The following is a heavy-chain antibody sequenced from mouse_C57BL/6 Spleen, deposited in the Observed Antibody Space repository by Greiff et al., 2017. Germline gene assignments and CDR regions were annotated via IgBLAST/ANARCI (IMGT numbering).Heavy chain of an antibody. CDR1: GFTFSDYG. D-gene: IGHD1-1*01. CDR2: ISSGSSTI. J-gene: IGHJ2*01. CDR3: ARHTTVGGDYFDY. V-gene: IGHV5-17*01. Sequence: EVQLVESGGGLVKPGGSLKLSCAASGFTFSDYGMHWVRQAPEKGLEWVAYISSGSSTIYYADTVKGRFTISRDNAKNTLFLQMTSLRSEDTAMYYCARHTTVGGDYFDYWGQGTTLTVSS.